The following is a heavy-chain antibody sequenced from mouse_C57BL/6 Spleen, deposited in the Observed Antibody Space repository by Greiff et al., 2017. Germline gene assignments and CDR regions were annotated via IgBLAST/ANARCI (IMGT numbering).Heavy chain of an antibody. Sequence: QVQLQQPGPELVKPGASVKLSCKASGYTFTSYWMHWVKQRPGKGHEWIGNINPSNGGINYNEKFKSKATLTVDKSSSTAYMQLSSLTSEDSAVYYCARENYYSSSEGDFDVWGAGTTVTVSS. J-gene: IGHJ1*01. CDR1: GYTFTSYW. CDR3: ARENYYSSSEGDFDV. V-gene: IGHV1-53*01. D-gene: IGHD1-1*01. CDR2: INPSNGGI.